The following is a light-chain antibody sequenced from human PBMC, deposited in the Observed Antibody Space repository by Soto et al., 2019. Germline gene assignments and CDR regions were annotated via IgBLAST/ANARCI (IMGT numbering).Light chain of an antibody. J-gene: IGKJ1*01. V-gene: IGKV1-6*01. CDR1: QGIRND. CDR3: LQDYIYPWT. CDR2: AAS. Sequence: AIQMTQSPSSLSASVGDRVTITCRASQGIRNDLGWYQQKPGKAPKLLIYAASTLQSGVPSRFSCSGSATDFTLTISSLQPEDFATYYCLQDYIYPWTFGQGTKVDIK.